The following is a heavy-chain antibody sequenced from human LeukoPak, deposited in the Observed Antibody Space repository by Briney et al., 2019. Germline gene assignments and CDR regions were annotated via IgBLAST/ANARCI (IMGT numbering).Heavy chain of an antibody. V-gene: IGHV3-11*06. CDR2: ISSSSSYT. CDR3: ARDGYSSSWYWFDY. D-gene: IGHD6-13*01. Sequence: PGGCLRLSCAASGFTFSDYYMSWIRQAPGKGLEWVSYISSSSSYTNYADSVKGRFTISRDNAKNSLYLQMNSLRAEDTAVYYCARDGYSSSWYWFDYWGQGTLVTVSS. J-gene: IGHJ4*02. CDR1: GFTFSDYY.